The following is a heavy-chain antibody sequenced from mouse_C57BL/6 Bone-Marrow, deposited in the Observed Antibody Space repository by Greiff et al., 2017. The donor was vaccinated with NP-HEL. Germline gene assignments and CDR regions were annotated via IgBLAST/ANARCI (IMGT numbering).Heavy chain of an antibody. V-gene: IGHV1-19*01. CDR3: ADYYGSYFDY. Sequence: VQLQQSGPVLVKPGASVKMSCKASGYTFTDYYMNWVKQSHGKSLEWIGVINPYNGGTSYNQKFKGKATLTVDKSSSTAYMELNSLTSEDSAVYYCADYYGSYFDYWGQGTTLTVSS. J-gene: IGHJ2*01. D-gene: IGHD1-1*01. CDR2: INPYNGGT. CDR1: GYTFTDYY.